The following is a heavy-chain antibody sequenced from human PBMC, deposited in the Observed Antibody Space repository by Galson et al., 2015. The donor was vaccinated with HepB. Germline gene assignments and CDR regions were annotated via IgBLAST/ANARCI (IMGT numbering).Heavy chain of an antibody. Sequence: SCAASGFTFSSYAMSWVRQAPGKGLEWVSGISVGGTNTYYADSVKGRFTISRDNSKDALYLQMNSLRAEDTAVYYCARGRKSPDYWGQGTLVTVSS. V-gene: IGHV3-23*01. J-gene: IGHJ4*02. CDR1: GFTFSSYA. CDR2: ISVGGTNT. CDR3: ARGRKSPDY.